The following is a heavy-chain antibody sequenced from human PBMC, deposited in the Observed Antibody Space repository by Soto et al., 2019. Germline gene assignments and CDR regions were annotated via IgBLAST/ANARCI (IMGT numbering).Heavy chain of an antibody. D-gene: IGHD2-15*01. CDR1: GFTFSSYG. Sequence: QTGGSLRLSCAASGFTFSSYGMHWVRQAPGKGLEWVAVIWYDGSNKYYADSVKGRFTISRDNSKNTLYLQMNSLRAEDTAVYYCARDRVVVVAATRVYYYYYGMDVWGQGTTVTV. J-gene: IGHJ6*02. CDR3: ARDRVVVVAATRVYYYYYGMDV. CDR2: IWYDGSNK. V-gene: IGHV3-33*01.